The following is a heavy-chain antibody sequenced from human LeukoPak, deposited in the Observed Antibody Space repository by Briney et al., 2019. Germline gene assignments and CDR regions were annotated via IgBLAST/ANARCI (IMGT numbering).Heavy chain of an antibody. J-gene: IGHJ4*02. CDR2: MSYDGSNK. CDR1: GFIYSSYG. V-gene: IGHV3-30*18. Sequence: PGGTLRLSCAASGFIYSSYGMHGVREARAKGLEWVAVMSYDGSNKYYADSVKGRFTVCRDNSKNTLYLQMNSLRAEDTAVYYCAKASYYYDSSGYIDYWGQGTLVTVSS. D-gene: IGHD3-22*01. CDR3: AKASYYYDSSGYIDY.